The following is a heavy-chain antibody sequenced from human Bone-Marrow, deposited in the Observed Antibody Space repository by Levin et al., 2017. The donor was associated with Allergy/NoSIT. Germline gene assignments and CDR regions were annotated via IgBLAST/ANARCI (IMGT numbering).Heavy chain of an antibody. CDR1: GGSMPSSSHY. D-gene: IGHD4-17*01. CDR3: AGINFGDYS. Sequence: SQTLPLPCTVSGGSMPSSSHYWAWIRQPPGKGLEWIGSVYYSGSTYYKPSLQSRITISMDTSKNQFSLTLYSVTASDTAVYYCAGINFGDYSWGQGTLVTVSS. J-gene: IGHJ4*02. V-gene: IGHV4-39*01. CDR2: VYYSGST.